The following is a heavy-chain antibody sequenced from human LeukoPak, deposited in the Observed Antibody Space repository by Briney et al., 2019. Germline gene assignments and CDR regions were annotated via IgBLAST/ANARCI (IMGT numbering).Heavy chain of an antibody. J-gene: IGHJ4*02. Sequence: PGGSLRLSCAASGFTFGNVWMNWVRQAPGKGLVWVSRINSDGSSTSYADSVKGRFTISRDNAKNTLYLQMNSLRAEDTAVYYCARGGIAAAGTRDWGQGTLVTVSS. CDR3: ARGGIAAAGTRD. CDR1: GFTFGNVW. CDR2: INSDGSST. V-gene: IGHV3-74*01. D-gene: IGHD6-13*01.